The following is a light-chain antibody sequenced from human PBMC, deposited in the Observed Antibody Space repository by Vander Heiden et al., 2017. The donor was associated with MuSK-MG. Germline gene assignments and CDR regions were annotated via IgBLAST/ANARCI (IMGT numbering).Light chain of an antibody. CDR3: QQTNSFPLT. J-gene: IGKJ3*01. CDR2: AAS. Sequence: EIQMPPSPSSVSASVGDRVTITCRASQGVSTWLAWYQQKPVKAPKLLIYAASSLQSGVPSRFSVSGSGTDFTLIITSLQPEDFATDYCQQTNSFPLTFGHGTKVDIK. V-gene: IGKV1-12*01. CDR1: QGVSTW.